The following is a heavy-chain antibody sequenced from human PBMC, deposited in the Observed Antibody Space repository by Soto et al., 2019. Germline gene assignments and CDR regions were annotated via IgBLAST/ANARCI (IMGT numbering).Heavy chain of an antibody. Sequence: DVQLEESGGGLVKPGGSLRLSCVASEFTFSVYSMNWVRQAPGKGLEWVSSISSGSSYIYYADSVKGRFTISRDNNKSSLFLQIKSLRVDDTAVYYCSRDRVKIRGGYYHYYDMDVWGQGTTVTVSS. V-gene: IGHV3-21*02. CDR2: ISSGSSYI. CDR3: SRDRVKIRGGYYHYYDMDV. J-gene: IGHJ6*02. CDR1: EFTFSVYS. D-gene: IGHD3-10*01.